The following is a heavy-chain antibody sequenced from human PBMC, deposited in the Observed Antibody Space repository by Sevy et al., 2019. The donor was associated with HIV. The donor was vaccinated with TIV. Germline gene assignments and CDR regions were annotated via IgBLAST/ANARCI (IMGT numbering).Heavy chain of an antibody. CDR2: ISGSGGST. CDR3: AKATISSSSFHY. J-gene: IGHJ4*02. V-gene: IGHV3-23*01. CDR1: GFTFSSYA. Sequence: GGSLRLSCAASGFTFSSYAMSWVRQAPGKGLEWVSAISGSGGSTYYADSVKGRFTISRDNSKNTLYLQMNSLRAEDKAVYYCAKATISSSSFHYWGQGTLVTVSS. D-gene: IGHD6-6*01.